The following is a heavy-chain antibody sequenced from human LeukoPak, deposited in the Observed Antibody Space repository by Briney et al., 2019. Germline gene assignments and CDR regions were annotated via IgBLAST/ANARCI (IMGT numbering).Heavy chain of an antibody. V-gene: IGHV4-38-2*02. D-gene: IGHD5-18*01. CDR2: IYHSGST. CDR3: ARSGLQLWLRYTFDY. J-gene: IGHJ4*02. CDR1: GYSISSGYY. Sequence: PSETLSLTCTVSGYSISSGYYWGWIRQPPGKGLEWIGSIYHSGSTYYNPSLKSRVTISVDTSKNQFSLKLSSVTAADTAVYYSARSGLQLWLRYTFDYWGQGTLVTVSS.